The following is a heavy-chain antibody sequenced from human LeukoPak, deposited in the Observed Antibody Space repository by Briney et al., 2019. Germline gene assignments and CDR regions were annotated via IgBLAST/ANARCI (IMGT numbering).Heavy chain of an antibody. J-gene: IGHJ4*02. CDR2: ISGSGGSA. D-gene: IGHD6-19*01. Sequence: GGSLRLSRAASGFTFSSYAMSWVRQAPGKGLEWVSAISGSGGSAYYADSVKGRFTISRDNSKNTLYLQMNSLRAEDTAVYYCAKGIAVAGLRFDYWGQGTLVTVSS. V-gene: IGHV3-23*01. CDR1: GFTFSSYA. CDR3: AKGIAVAGLRFDY.